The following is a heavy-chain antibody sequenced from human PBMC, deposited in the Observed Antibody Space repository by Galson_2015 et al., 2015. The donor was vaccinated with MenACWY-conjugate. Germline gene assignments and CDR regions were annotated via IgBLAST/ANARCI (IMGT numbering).Heavy chain of an antibody. Sequence: SETLSLTCTVSGGSISSNDFYCGWFRQPPGKGLEWIGNIHYSGGTYHNPSLKSRITTSVDTSKNQFSLNLASVTAADTAVYYWARRRPRDIGGGFDIWGQGTLVTVSS. V-gene: IGHV4-39*01. J-gene: IGHJ3*02. CDR2: IHYSGGT. CDR1: GGSISSNDFY. CDR3: ARRRPRDIGGGFDI. D-gene: IGHD2-15*01.